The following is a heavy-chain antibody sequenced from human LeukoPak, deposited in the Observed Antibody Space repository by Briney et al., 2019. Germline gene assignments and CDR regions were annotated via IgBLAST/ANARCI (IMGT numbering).Heavy chain of an antibody. CDR2: IDAYNGNT. CDR1: GYTFTSSG. J-gene: IGHJ6*03. Sequence: ASVKVSCKASGYTFTSSGISWVRQAPGQGLEWMGWIDAYNGNTNYAQKLQGRVTMTTDTSTTTAYMELRSLRLDDAAVYYCARAGSYSYMDVWGKGTTVTVSS. D-gene: IGHD1-1*01. V-gene: IGHV1-18*01. CDR3: ARAGSYSYMDV.